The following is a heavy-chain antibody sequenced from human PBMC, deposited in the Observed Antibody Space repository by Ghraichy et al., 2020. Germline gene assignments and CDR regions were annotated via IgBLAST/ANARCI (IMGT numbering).Heavy chain of an antibody. D-gene: IGHD3-3*01. CDR2: IYHSGST. CDR3: ARGVDYYDFWSGYYPNWFDP. J-gene: IGHJ5*02. Sequence: ESLNISCAVSGGSISSSNWWSWVRQPPGKGLEWIGEIYHSGSTNYNPSLKSRVTISVDKSKNQFSLKLSSVTAADTAVYYCARGVDYYDFWSGYYPNWFDPWGQGTLVTVSS. V-gene: IGHV4-4*02. CDR1: GGSISSSNW.